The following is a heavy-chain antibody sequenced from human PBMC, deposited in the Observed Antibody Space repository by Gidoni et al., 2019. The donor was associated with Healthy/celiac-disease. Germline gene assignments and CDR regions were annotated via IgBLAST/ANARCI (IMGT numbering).Heavy chain of an antibody. V-gene: IGHV3-21*01. CDR3: ARRYSSSSYLDY. CDR1: GLTFSSYS. Sequence: EVQLVESGGGLVKPGGSLRRSCAASGLTFSSYSMNWVRQAPGKGLEWVSSISSSSSYIYYADSVKGRFTISRDNAKNSLYLQMNSLRAEDTAVYYCARRYSSSSYLDYWGQGTLVTVSS. J-gene: IGHJ4*02. D-gene: IGHD6-6*01. CDR2: ISSSSSYI.